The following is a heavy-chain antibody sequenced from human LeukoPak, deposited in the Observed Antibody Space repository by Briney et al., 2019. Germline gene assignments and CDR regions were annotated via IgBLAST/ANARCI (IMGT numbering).Heavy chain of an antibody. J-gene: IGHJ4*02. V-gene: IGHV4-30-4*08. CDR2: IYYSGTT. D-gene: IGHD3-22*01. CDR3: AREITTASRLDY. Sequence: PSQTLSLTCTVSGGSISSGDYYWSWIRQPPGKGLEWIGYIYYSGTTYYNPSLKSRVTISIDTSKNQLSLNLSSVTVADTAVYYCAREITTASRLDYWGQGTLVTVSS. CDR1: GGSISSGDYY.